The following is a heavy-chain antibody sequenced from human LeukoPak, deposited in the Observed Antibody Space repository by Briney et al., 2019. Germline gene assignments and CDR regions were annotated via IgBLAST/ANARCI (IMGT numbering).Heavy chain of an antibody. Sequence: PSGTLSLTCAVSGGSISSSNWWSWVRQPPGKGLEWIGEIYHSGSTNYNPSLKSRVTISVDKSKNQFSLKLSSVTAADTAVYYCARDPIYSSGWPGRTGDYWGQGTLVTVSS. V-gene: IGHV4-4*02. CDR2: IYHSGST. D-gene: IGHD6-19*01. CDR1: GGSISSSNW. J-gene: IGHJ4*02. CDR3: ARDPIYSSGWPGRTGDY.